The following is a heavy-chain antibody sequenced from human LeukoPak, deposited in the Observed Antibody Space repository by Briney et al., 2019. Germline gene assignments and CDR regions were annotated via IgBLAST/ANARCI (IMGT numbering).Heavy chain of an antibody. Sequence: GRSLRLSCAASGFSFRTFGMHCVRQAPGKGLEWVAIISYDGSNEAYADSVKGRFSISRDNSKNTLYLQMNSLRPEDTAVYYCAKDQHYDSNSLDVWGPGTTVTVSS. CDR2: ISYDGSNE. CDR1: GFSFRTFG. D-gene: IGHD3-22*01. V-gene: IGHV3-30*18. J-gene: IGHJ6*02. CDR3: AKDQHYDSNSLDV.